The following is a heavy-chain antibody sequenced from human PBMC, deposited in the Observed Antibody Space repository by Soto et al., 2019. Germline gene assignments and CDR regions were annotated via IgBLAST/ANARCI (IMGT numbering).Heavy chain of an antibody. J-gene: IGHJ4*02. Sequence: SETLSLTCAVYGGSFSGYYWSWVRQPPGKGLEWIGEINHSGSTNYNPSLKSRVTISVDTSKNQFSLKLSSVTAADTAVYYCARAPLWWPRGYFDYWGQGTLVTVSS. D-gene: IGHD5-12*01. CDR2: INHSGST. CDR1: GGSFSGYY. V-gene: IGHV4-34*01. CDR3: ARAPLWWPRGYFDY.